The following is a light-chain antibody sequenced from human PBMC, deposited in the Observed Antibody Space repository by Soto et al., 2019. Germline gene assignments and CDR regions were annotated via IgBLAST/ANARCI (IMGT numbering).Light chain of an antibody. Sequence: EIVLTQSPATLSLSPGERAILSCRASESIRTFLAWYQQKPGQAPRLLIYGASNRATGIPARFSGSGSGADFALTISNLEPEDSAVYYCQQRGNWPPYTFGQGTKLEIK. J-gene: IGKJ2*01. CDR1: ESIRTF. CDR2: GAS. V-gene: IGKV3-11*01. CDR3: QQRGNWPPYT.